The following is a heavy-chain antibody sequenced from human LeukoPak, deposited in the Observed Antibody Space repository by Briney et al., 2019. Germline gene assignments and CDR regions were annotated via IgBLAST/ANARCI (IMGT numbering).Heavy chain of an antibody. J-gene: IGHJ4*02. CDR3: ARQLSTITIFDY. D-gene: IGHD3-3*01. V-gene: IGHV3-30-3*01. Sequence: GGSLRLSCAASGFTFSSYAMHWVRQAPGKGLEWVAVISYDGSNKYYADSVKGRFTISRDNSKNTLYPQMNSLRAEDTAVYYCARQLSTITIFDYWGQGTLVAVSS. CDR1: GFTFSSYA. CDR2: ISYDGSNK.